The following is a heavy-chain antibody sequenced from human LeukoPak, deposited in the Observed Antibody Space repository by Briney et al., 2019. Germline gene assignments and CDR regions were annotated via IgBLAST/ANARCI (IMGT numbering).Heavy chain of an antibody. CDR3: ARDRSSSWGNWFDP. V-gene: IGHV3-48*03. Sequence: GGSLRLSCAASGFTSSSYEMNWVRQAPGKGLEWVSYISSSGSTIYYADSVKGRFTISRDNAKNSLYLQMNSLRAEDTAVYYCARDRSSSWGNWFDPWGQGTLVTVSS. J-gene: IGHJ5*02. CDR1: GFTSSSYE. CDR2: ISSSGSTI. D-gene: IGHD6-13*01.